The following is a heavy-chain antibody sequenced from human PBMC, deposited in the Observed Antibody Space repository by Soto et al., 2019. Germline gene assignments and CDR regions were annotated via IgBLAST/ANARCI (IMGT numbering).Heavy chain of an antibody. CDR1: GVSISTVDYF. CDR3: ARGRYCLTGRCFPNWFDS. D-gene: IGHD2-15*01. Sequence: PSETLSLTCSVSGVSISTVDYFWAWIRQPPGQALEYIGYIYKSATTYYNPSFESRVAISLDMSKSQFSLNVTSVTAADTAVYFCARGRYCLTGRCFPNWFDSWGQGTLVTVSS. V-gene: IGHV4-30-4*01. J-gene: IGHJ5*01. CDR2: IYKSATT.